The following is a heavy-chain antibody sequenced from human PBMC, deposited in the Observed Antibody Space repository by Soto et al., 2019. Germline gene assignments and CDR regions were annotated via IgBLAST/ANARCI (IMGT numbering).Heavy chain of an antibody. CDR1: GGSFSGYY. J-gene: IGHJ4*02. CDR3: ATTRRSGSYWSRFDY. Sequence: QVQLQQWGAGLLKPSETLSLTCAVYGGSFSGYYWSWIRQPPGKGLEWIGEINHSGSTNYNPSLKSRVTISVDTSKNQFSLKLSSVTAADTAVYYCATTRRSGSYWSRFDYWGQGTLVTVSS. D-gene: IGHD1-26*01. CDR2: INHSGST. V-gene: IGHV4-34*01.